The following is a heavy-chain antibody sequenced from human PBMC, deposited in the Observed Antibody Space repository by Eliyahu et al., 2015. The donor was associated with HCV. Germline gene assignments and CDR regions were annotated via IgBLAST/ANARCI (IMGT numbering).Heavy chain of an antibody. CDR2: IGGRGDDT. CDR3: ARDEPFLAPGY. CDR1: GXRLSGXV. Sequence: EVQILESGXGLVQPGGSLRXSCAASGXRLSGXVVXWVRQAPGKGLDWVSXIGGRGDDTFYADSVKGRFTISRDDSKNTVYLQMNNLRAEDTAIYYCARDEPFLAPGYWGRGTLVAVSS. D-gene: IGHD1-14*01. V-gene: IGHV3-23*01. J-gene: IGHJ4*02.